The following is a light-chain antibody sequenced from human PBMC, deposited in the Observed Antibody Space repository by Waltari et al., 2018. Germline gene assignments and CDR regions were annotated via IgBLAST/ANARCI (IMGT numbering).Light chain of an antibody. CDR3: ISYTSRAAAYV. CDR1: SSDVGSYWL. J-gene: IGLJ1*01. V-gene: IGLV2-14*01. CDR2: EVN. Sequence: QSALTQPASVSGSPGQSITISCPGTSSDVGSYWLVPCYQHQPGKAPKLIMYEVNKRPSGVSSRFSGSRSANTASLTISGLQAEDESDYYCISYTSRAAAYVFGSGTTVTVL.